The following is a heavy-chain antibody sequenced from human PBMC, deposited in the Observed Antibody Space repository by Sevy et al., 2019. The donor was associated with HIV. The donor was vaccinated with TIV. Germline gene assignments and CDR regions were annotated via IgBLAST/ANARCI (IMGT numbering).Heavy chain of an antibody. CDR3: LGRGGSTAFT. CDR1: GFTFSPYW. D-gene: IGHD3-10*01. Sequence: GGSLRLSCAASGFTFSPYWMHWVRQAPGKGLVWVSRINGYDIGTSYADSVKGRFTISRDNAKSTLYLQMNSLRVEDTAVYYCLGRGGSTAFTWGQGTLVAVSS. J-gene: IGHJ5*02. V-gene: IGHV3-74*03. CDR2: INGYDIGT.